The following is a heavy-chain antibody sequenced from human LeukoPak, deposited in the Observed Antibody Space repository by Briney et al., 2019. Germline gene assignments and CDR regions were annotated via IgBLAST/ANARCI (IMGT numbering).Heavy chain of an antibody. J-gene: IGHJ5*02. CDR2: FDPEDGET. CDR3: ATEYCSSTSCYP. V-gene: IGHV1-24*01. CDR1: GYTLTELS. Sequence: ASVKVSCKVSGYTLTELSMHWVRQAPGEGLEWMGGFDPEDGETIYAQKFQGRVTMTEDTSTDTAYMELSSLRSEDTAVYYCATEYCSSTSCYPWGQGTLVTVSS. D-gene: IGHD2-2*01.